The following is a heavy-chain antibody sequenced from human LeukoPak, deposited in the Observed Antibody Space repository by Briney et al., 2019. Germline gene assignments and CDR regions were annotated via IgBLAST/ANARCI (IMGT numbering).Heavy chain of an antibody. CDR3: ARDNWNYGGWFDP. CDR1: GGTFISYA. Sequence: SVNVSCKASGGTFISYAISWVRQAPGQGLEWMGRIIPIFGIANYAQKFQGRVTITADKSTSTAYMELSSLRSEDTAVYYCARDNWNYGGWFDPWGQGTLVTVSS. CDR2: IIPIFGIA. D-gene: IGHD1-7*01. V-gene: IGHV1-69*04. J-gene: IGHJ5*02.